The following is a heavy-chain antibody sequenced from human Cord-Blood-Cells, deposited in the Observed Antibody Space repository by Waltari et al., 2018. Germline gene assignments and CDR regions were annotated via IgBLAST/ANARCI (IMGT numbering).Heavy chain of an antibody. CDR3: ARARHSGSYQDDAFDI. CDR2: SIPILGTG. J-gene: IGHJ3*02. V-gene: IGHV1-69*01. D-gene: IGHD1-26*01. CDR1: GGTFSSYA. Sequence: QVQLVQSGAEVKKPGSSVKVSCKASGGTFSSYAISWLRQAPAQGLEWMGGSIPILGTGKYAQRFQVRVTITADESTSTAYMELSSLRSEDTAVYYCARARHSGSYQDDAFDIWGQGTMVTVSS.